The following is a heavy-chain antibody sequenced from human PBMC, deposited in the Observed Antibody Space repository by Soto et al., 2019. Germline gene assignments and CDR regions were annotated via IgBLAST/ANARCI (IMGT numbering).Heavy chain of an antibody. Sequence: LRLSCAASGFTFSSYAMSWVRQAPGKGLEWVSAISGSGGSTYYADSVKGRFTISRDNSKNTLYLQMNSLRAEDTAVYYCSAAAGTVYYGMDVWGQGTTVTVSS. CDR1: GFTFSSYA. CDR3: SAAAGTVYYGMDV. J-gene: IGHJ6*02. CDR2: ISGSGGST. V-gene: IGHV3-23*01. D-gene: IGHD6-13*01.